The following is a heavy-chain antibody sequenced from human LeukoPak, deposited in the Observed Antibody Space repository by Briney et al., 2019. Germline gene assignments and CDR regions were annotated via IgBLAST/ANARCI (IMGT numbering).Heavy chain of an antibody. D-gene: IGHD3-10*01. J-gene: IGHJ6*03. CDR2: ISWNGGSI. Sequence: GGSLRLSCAASGFTFDDYAMHWVRQAPGKGLEWVSVISWNGGSIGYVDSVRGRFTISRDNAKNSLYLQMNGLRPEDTALYYCVKDAGSGSYYSYSYMDVWGKGTTVTISS. CDR1: GFTFDDYA. V-gene: IGHV3-9*01. CDR3: VKDAGSGSYYSYSYMDV.